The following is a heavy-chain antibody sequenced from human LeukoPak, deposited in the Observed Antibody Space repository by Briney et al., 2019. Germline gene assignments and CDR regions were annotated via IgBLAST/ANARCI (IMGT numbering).Heavy chain of an antibody. D-gene: IGHD2-2*01. V-gene: IGHV3-23*01. J-gene: IGHJ5*02. Sequence: GGSLRLSCAASGFTFSSYATSWVRQAPGKGLEWVSAISGSGGSTYYADSVKGRFTISRDNSKNTLYLQMNSLRAEDTAVYYCAKDRRSIVVVPAAPTRYNWFDPWGQGTLVTVSS. CDR3: AKDRRSIVVVPAAPTRYNWFDP. CDR1: GFTFSSYA. CDR2: ISGSGGST.